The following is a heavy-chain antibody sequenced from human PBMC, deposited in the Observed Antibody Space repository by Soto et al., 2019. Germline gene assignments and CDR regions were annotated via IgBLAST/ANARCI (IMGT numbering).Heavy chain of an antibody. CDR2: SRDKAQGYST. Sequence: EVQLVESGGGLVQPGGSLRLSCAGSGFTLSDHYIDWVRQAPGKGLGWVGRSRDKAQGYSTAYAASVKGRFTTSRDESKNSVYLQMNSLKTEDTAVYYCAKMGISTTSSFDNWGQGILVTVSS. J-gene: IGHJ4*02. D-gene: IGHD1-26*01. CDR1: GFTLSDHY. CDR3: AKMGISTTSSFDN. V-gene: IGHV3-72*01.